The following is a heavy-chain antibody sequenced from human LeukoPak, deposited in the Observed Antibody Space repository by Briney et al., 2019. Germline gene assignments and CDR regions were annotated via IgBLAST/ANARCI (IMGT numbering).Heavy chain of an antibody. V-gene: IGHV3-23*01. CDR3: AKEEAAAGSPFDY. J-gene: IGHJ4*02. D-gene: IGHD6-13*01. Sequence: GGSLRLSFAASGFTFSSYAMSWVRQAPGKGLEWVSAISGSGGSTYYADSVKGRFTISRDNSKNTLYLQMNGLRAEDTAVYYCAKEEAAAGSPFDYWGQGTLVTVSS. CDR2: ISGSGGST. CDR1: GFTFSSYA.